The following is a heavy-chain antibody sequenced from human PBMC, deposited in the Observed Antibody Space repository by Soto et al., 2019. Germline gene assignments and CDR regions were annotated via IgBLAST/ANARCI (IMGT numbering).Heavy chain of an antibody. CDR2: IYYSGST. CDR1: GGSISSYY. D-gene: IGHD6-6*01. Sequence: SETLSLTCTVSGGSISSYYWSWIRQPTGTGLEWIGYIYYSGSTNYNRALKSRVSISVDTSKNQFALKLSSVTAADTAVYYCAREGAARPMDYYYGMDVWGQGTTVTVSS. CDR3: AREGAARPMDYYYGMDV. J-gene: IGHJ6*02. V-gene: IGHV4-59*01.